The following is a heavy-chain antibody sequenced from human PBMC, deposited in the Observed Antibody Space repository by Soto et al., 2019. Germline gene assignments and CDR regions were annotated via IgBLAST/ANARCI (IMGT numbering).Heavy chain of an antibody. CDR2: IYYSGST. CDR1: GGSISSSSYY. CDR3: ARRGYSYGYVNGDDY. V-gene: IGHV4-39*01. Sequence: SETLSLTCTVSGGSISSSSYYWGWIRQPPGKGLEWIGSIYYSGSTYYNPSLKSRVTISVDTSKNQFSLKLSSVTAADTAVYYCARRGYSYGYVNGDDYWGQGTLVTVSS. J-gene: IGHJ4*02. D-gene: IGHD5-18*01.